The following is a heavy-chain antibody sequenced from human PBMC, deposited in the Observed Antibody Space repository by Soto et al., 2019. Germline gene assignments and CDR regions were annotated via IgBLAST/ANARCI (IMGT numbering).Heavy chain of an antibody. Sequence: PGGSRSPSCAPSELTLSGFAITLSRQAPGKGLEWVSGIRANGDTTYYADSVKGRFTISRDNSRNTLYLQMSSLRDEDTAVYYCADRPMTSVSRPVYWGQGALVSVSS. D-gene: IGHD4-17*01. CDR3: ADRPMTSVSRPVY. V-gene: IGHV3-23*01. CDR2: IRANGDTT. CDR1: ELTLSGFA. J-gene: IGHJ4*02.